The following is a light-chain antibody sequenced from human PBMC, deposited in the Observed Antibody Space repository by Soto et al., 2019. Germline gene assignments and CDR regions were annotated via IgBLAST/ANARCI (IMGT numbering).Light chain of an antibody. J-gene: IGKJ2*01. V-gene: IGKV3-11*01. Sequence: EIVLTQSPATLSLSPGERATLSCRASQSVSSYLAWYQQKPGQAPRLLIYDASNRATGIPARFSGSGSGTDFPPTISSLEPEDFAVYYCQQRSNWPPFGQGTKLEIK. CDR1: QSVSSY. CDR2: DAS. CDR3: QQRSNWPP.